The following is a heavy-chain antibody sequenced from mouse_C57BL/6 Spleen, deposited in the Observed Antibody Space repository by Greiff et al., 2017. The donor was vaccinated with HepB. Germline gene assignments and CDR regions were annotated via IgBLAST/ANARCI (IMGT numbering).Heavy chain of an antibody. CDR3: ARRGGLRGYFDV. CDR2: INPGSGGT. CDR1: GYAFTNYL. V-gene: IGHV1-54*01. Sequence: VQLQQSGAKLVRPGTSVKVSCKASGYAFTNYLIEWVKQRPGQGLEWIGVINPGSGGTNYNEKFKGKATLTADKSSSTAYMQLSSLTSEDSAVYFCARRGGLRGYFDVWGTGTTVTVSS. D-gene: IGHD2-4*01. J-gene: IGHJ1*03.